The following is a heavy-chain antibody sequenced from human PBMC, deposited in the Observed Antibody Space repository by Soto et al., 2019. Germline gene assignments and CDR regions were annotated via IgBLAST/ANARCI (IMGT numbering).Heavy chain of an antibody. D-gene: IGHD2-8*01. V-gene: IGHV3-48*01. CDR1: GFTFSSYS. CDR2: ISGSSSMI. J-gene: IGHJ4*02. CDR3: ARDLNPRQEMLYALLGY. Sequence: EVQLVESGGGLVQNGGSLRLSCAASGFTFSSYSMNWVRQAPGKGLEWVSYISGSSSMIYYADSVKGRFTISRDNAKNSLYLQMNSLRAEDTAVYYCARDLNPRQEMLYALLGYWGQGTLVTVSS.